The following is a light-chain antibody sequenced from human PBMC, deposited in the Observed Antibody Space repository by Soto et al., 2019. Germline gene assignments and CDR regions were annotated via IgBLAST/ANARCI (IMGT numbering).Light chain of an antibody. CDR1: QSGDRD. CDR2: RAS. J-gene: IGKJ2*01. V-gene: IGKV3-20*01. CDR3: QQHAISMYT. Sequence: EIVLTQSPGTLSLSPGETATLSCRASQSGDRDLTWYQQKPGQAPRLLISRASSGATDIPDRFSGSGSGTDFTLTISRLEPEDSAVYYCQQHAISMYTFGQGTKLEIK.